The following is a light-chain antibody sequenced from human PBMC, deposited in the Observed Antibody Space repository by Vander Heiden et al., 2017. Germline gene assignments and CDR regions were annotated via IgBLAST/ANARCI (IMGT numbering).Light chain of an antibody. CDR1: QSISAD. Sequence: EIVLTQSPATLSLSPGERATLSCRASQSISADLAWYQQKPGQAPRLLIYDASNRATGIPARFSGSGSGTDFTLTISSLEPEDFAVYYCQQRNSWPRTFGQGTKVEI. J-gene: IGKJ2*01. V-gene: IGKV3-11*01. CDR3: QQRNSWPRT. CDR2: DAS.